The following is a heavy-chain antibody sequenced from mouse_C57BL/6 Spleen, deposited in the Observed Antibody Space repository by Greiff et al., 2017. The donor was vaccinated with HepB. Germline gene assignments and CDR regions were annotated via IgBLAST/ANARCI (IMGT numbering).Heavy chain of an antibody. CDR2: IYPGSGNT. CDR1: GYTFTDYY. D-gene: IGHD1-1*01. V-gene: IGHV1-76*01. Sequence: VQLQQSGAELVRPGASVKLSCKASGYTFTDYYINWVKQRPGQGLEWIARIYPGSGNTYYNEKFKGKATLTAEKSSSTAYMQLSSLTSEDSAVYFCARTPFILRYWYFDVWGTGTTVTVSS. J-gene: IGHJ1*03. CDR3: ARTPFILRYWYFDV.